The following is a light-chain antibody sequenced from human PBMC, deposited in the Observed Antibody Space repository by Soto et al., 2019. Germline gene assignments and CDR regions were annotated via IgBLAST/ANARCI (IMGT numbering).Light chain of an antibody. CDR3: QVWDSSSDHYV. CDR1: SSDVAIYNY. CDR2: DVS. Sequence: QSALTQPRSVSGSPGQSVTISCTGTSSDVAIYNYISWYQQHPGEAPKLMIHDVSERPSGVPDRFSGSKSGNTASLTISGLQAEDEADYYCQVWDSSSDHYVFGTGTKLTVL. V-gene: IGLV2-11*01. J-gene: IGLJ1*01.